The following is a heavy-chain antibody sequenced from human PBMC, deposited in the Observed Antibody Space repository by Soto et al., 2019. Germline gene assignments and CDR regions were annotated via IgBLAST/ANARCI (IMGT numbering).Heavy chain of an antibody. CDR1: GVPFSCYA. CDR3: ARVYGDPGLCNYYSDMAV. J-gene: IGHJ6*03. D-gene: IGHD2-8*01. Sequence: GASVKVSCKASGVPFSCYAISWVRQAPGQGLEWMGGIMPIFGTANYAQKFQGRATMTRNTSIRTAYMELSSLRSEDTAVYYCARVYGDPGLCNYYSDMAVGAKGTTLTVS. CDR2: IMPIFGTA. V-gene: IGHV1-69*05.